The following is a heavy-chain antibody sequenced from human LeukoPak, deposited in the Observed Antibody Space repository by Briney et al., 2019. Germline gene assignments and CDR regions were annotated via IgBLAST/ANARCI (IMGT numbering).Heavy chain of an antibody. V-gene: IGHV4-34*01. CDR1: GGFFSDYY. D-gene: IGHD3-22*01. J-gene: IGHJ4*02. CDR3: ARGPSIRYYDGSGYYYFDY. Sequence: SETLSLTCAVYGGFFSDYYWTWIRQPPGKGLEWIGEINHSGSTNYNPSLKSRVSISVETSKNQFSLNLDSVTTADTAVYYCARGPSIRYYDGSGYYYFDYWGQGTLVTAST. CDR2: INHSGST.